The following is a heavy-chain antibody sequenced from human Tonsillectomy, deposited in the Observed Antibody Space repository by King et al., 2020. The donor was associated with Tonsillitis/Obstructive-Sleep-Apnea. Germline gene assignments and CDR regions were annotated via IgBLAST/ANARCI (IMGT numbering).Heavy chain of an antibody. J-gene: IGHJ4*02. Sequence: TLKESGPSVVKPTQTLTLTCSFSGFSLTTSGVGVGWIRQPPGKALEWLGSIYWDDDKPYNPSLKNRLAIMKDTSKNQVVLIMTNVDPVDTGTYFCGYTRYSGSSSGYFDYWGQGILVT. CDR3: GYTRYSGSSSGYFDY. V-gene: IGHV2-5*02. D-gene: IGHD1-26*01. CDR2: IYWDDDK. CDR1: GFSLTTSGVG.